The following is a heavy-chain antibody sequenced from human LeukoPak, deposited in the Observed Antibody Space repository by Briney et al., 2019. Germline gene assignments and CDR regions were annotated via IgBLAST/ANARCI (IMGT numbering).Heavy chain of an antibody. CDR3: ARTTTGTTRNWFDP. CDR1: GYTFTSYA. D-gene: IGHD1-1*01. CDR2: INTNTGSP. J-gene: IGHJ5*02. Sequence: ASVKVSCKASGYTFTSYAMNWVRQAPGQGLEWMGWINTNTGSPTYAQGFTGRFVFSLDTSVSTAYLQISSLKAEDTAVYYCARTTTGTTRNWFDPWGQGTLVTVSS. V-gene: IGHV7-4-1*02.